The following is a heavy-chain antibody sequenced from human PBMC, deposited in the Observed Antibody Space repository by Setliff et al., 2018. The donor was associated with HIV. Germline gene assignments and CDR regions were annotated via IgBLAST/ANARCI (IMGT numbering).Heavy chain of an antibody. D-gene: IGHD1-1*01. V-gene: IGHV4-4*07. CDR3: SRYNPASYNNYYYYYMDV. CDR2: IYSSGST. CDR1: GGSISSYY. J-gene: IGHJ6*03. Sequence: TLSLTCTVSGGSISSYYGSWIRQSAGKGLEWIGRIYSSGSTNYNPSLKSRVTMSVDTSKNQFSLKLTSVTAADTAVYFCSRYNPASYNNYYYYYMDVWGKGTTVTVSS.